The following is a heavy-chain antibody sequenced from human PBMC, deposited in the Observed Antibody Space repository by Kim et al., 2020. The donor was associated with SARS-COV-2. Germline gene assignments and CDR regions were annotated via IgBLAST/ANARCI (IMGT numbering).Heavy chain of an antibody. Sequence: GGSLRLSCAASGFTFSSYWINWVRQAPGKGLEWVANIKQDGSEEYYVDSVKGRFTISRDNAKNSLYLQMSSLRAEDTAVYYCARYSLGAFDIWGQGTMVT. CDR3: ARYSLGAFDI. J-gene: IGHJ3*02. D-gene: IGHD2-21*01. V-gene: IGHV3-7*01. CDR2: IKQDGSEE. CDR1: GFTFSSYW.